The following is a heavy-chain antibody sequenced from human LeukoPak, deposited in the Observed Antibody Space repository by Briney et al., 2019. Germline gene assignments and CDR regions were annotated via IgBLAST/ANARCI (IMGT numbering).Heavy chain of an antibody. CDR2: ICYSGST. D-gene: IGHD3-16*01. J-gene: IGHJ5*02. Sequence: PSETVSLTCTVSGGSISRYYWSWLRQPPGKGREWIGYICYSGSTNYNHSLKSRVTISLDMSKTQVSLKLSSVTAAVSAVYYCASHCYDNVWGTYRWCDPWPQRTVVTVSS. CDR1: GGSISRYY. V-gene: IGHV4-59*08. CDR3: ASHCYDNVWGTYRWCDP.